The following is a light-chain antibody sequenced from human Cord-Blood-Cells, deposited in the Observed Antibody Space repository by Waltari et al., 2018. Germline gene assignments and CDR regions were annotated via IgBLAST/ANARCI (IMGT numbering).Light chain of an antibody. CDR3: QQSYSTPIT. V-gene: IGKV1-39*01. CDR1: QSISSY. J-gene: IGKJ5*01. CDR2: AAS. Sequence: DIQMTRSPSSLSASVGTRFTITCRASQSISSYLNWYQQKPGKAPKLLIYAASSLQSGVPSRFSGSGSGTDFTLTISSLQPEDFATYYCQQSYSTPITFGQGTRLEIK.